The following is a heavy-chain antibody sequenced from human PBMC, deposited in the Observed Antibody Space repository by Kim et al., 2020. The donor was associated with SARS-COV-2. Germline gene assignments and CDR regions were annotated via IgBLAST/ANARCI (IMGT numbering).Heavy chain of an antibody. CDR1: GGSISSSSYY. D-gene: IGHD2-2*01. CDR2: IYYSGST. Sequence: SETLSLTCTVSGGSISSSSYYWGWIRQPPGKGLEWIGSIYYSGSTYYNPSLKSRVTISVDTSKNQFSLKLSSVTAADTAVYYCARLDRRPQLPKGGDYWGQGTLVTVSS. V-gene: IGHV4-39*01. J-gene: IGHJ4*02. CDR3: ARLDRRPQLPKGGDY.